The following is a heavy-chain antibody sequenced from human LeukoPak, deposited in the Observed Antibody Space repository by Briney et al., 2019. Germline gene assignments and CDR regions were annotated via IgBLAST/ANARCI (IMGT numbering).Heavy chain of an antibody. CDR1: GYTFTSYD. CDR3: ATDSSGWYSAWFDP. Sequence: GASVKVSCKASGYTFTSYDINWVRQATGQGLEWMGWMNPNSGNTGYAQKFQGRVTMTRNTSISTAYMELSSLRSEDTAVYYCATDSSGWYSAWFDPWGQGTLVTVSS. D-gene: IGHD6-19*01. CDR2: MNPNSGNT. J-gene: IGHJ5*02. V-gene: IGHV1-8*01.